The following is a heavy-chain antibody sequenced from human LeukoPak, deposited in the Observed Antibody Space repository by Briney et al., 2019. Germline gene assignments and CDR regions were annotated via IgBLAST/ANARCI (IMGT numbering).Heavy chain of an antibody. Sequence: GGSLTLSCAASGFIFSSYGMHCVRQVPGEGLEWASSTSGGSGSSSYIYYADSVKGRVAISRDNTKNSLYLQMSSLRAEDTAVYYCARASGGVSGYDLYYLDYWGQGTLVTVSS. CDR2: TSGGSGSSSYI. V-gene: IGHV3-21*01. J-gene: IGHJ4*02. D-gene: IGHD5-12*01. CDR1: GFIFSSYG. CDR3: ARASGGVSGYDLYYLDY.